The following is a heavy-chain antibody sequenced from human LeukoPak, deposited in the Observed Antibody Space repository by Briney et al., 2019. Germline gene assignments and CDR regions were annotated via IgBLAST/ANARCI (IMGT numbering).Heavy chain of an antibody. Sequence: ASVKVSCKASGYTFTGYYMHWVRQAPGQGLEWMGRINPNSGGTNYAQKFQGRVAMTRDTSISTAYTEQSRLRSDDTAVYYCARYLGYCSSTSCYGPWFDPWGQGTLVTVSS. CDR2: INPNSGGT. J-gene: IGHJ5*02. D-gene: IGHD2-2*01. CDR1: GYTFTGYY. V-gene: IGHV1-2*06. CDR3: ARYLGYCSSTSCYGPWFDP.